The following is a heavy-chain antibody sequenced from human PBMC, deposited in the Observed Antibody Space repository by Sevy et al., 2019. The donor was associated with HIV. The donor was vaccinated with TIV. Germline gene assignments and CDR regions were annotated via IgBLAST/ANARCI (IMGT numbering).Heavy chain of an antibody. Sequence: GGSLRLSCAASGFTFSSYAMSWVRQAPGKGLEWVSDISGSGGSTYYADSVKGRFTISSDNFKNTRYLQMNILRAEDTAVYYCAKLSRGTMVRGVITGDFDYWGQGTLVTVSS. CDR1: GFTFSSYA. CDR2: ISGSGGST. V-gene: IGHV3-23*01. CDR3: AKLSRGTMVRGVITGDFDY. J-gene: IGHJ4*02. D-gene: IGHD3-10*01.